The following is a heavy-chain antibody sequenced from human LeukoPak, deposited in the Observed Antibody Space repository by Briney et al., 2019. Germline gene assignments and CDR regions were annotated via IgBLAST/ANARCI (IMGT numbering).Heavy chain of an antibody. Sequence: ASVKVSCKASGYTFTSYGISWVRQAPGQGLEWMGWISAYNGNTNYAQKLQGRVTMTTDTSTSIAYVELRSLTSDDTAVYYCARLKNYGDYGYWGQGTLVTVSS. CDR3: ARLKNYGDYGY. D-gene: IGHD4-17*01. J-gene: IGHJ4*02. CDR1: GYTFTSYG. CDR2: ISAYNGNT. V-gene: IGHV1-18*01.